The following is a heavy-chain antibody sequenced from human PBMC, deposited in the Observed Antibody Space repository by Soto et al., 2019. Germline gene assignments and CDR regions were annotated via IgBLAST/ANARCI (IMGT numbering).Heavy chain of an antibody. J-gene: IGHJ6*02. CDR2: ILYDGGST. D-gene: IGHD6-25*01. CDR1: GFTFSSFA. CDR3: AKGRGPYGMDV. V-gene: IGHV3-43*02. Sequence: GGSLRLSCAASGFTFSSFAVHWVRQAPGKGLEWVALILYDGGSTYYADSVKGRFTISRDNSKNSLYLQMNSLRTEDTALYYCAKGRGPYGMDVWGQGTTVTVSS.